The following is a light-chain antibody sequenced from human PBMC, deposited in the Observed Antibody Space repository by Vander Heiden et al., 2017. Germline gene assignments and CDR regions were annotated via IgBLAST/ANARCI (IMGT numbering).Light chain of an antibody. V-gene: IGLV2-14*03. J-gene: IGLJ1*01. CDR1: RSDIGGYNY. CDR2: DVS. CDR3: CSYTSSSTLYV. Sequence: QSALTQPDTVSVSPGQSITISCTGSRSDIGGYNYVSWHQQHPGKAPKLMIHDVSERPSGVSNRFSGSKSGNTASLTISGLQAEDEADYYCCSYTSSSTLYVFGTGTKVTVL.